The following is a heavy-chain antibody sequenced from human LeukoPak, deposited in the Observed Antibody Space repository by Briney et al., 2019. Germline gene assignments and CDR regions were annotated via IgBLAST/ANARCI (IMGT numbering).Heavy chain of an antibody. CDR2: IYPGDSDT. V-gene: IGHV5-51*01. Sequence: GESLKTSCKGSGYSFTSYWIGWVRQMPGKGLEWMGIIYPGDSDTRYSPSFQGQVTISADKSISTAYLQWSSLKASDTAMYYCARLTGCSSTSCYRDMYYGMDVWGQGTTVTVSS. CDR1: GYSFTSYW. CDR3: ARLTGCSSTSCYRDMYYGMDV. J-gene: IGHJ6*02. D-gene: IGHD2-2*01.